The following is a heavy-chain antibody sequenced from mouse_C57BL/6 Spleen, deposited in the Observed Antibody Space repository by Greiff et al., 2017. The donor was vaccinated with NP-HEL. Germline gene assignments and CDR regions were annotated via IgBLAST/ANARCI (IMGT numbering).Heavy chain of an antibody. J-gene: IGHJ2*01. D-gene: IGHD4-1*01. Sequence: VQLQQSGPELVKPGASVKISCKASGYTFTDYYMNWVKQSHGKSLEWIGDINPNNGGTSYNQKFKGKATLTVDKSSSTAYMELRSLTSEDSAVYYCAKERETGNFDYWGQGTTLTVSS. CDR3: AKERETGNFDY. CDR2: INPNNGGT. CDR1: GYTFTDYY. V-gene: IGHV1-26*01.